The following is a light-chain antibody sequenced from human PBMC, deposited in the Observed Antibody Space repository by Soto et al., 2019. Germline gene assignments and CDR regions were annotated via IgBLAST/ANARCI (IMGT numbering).Light chain of an antibody. CDR2: GVT. V-gene: IGLV2-8*01. CDR3: YSYAGRNIWV. CDR1: GSDIGAYKF. Sequence: QSVLAQPPSASGSPGQSVTISCTGSGSDIGAYKFVSWYQQHPGKAPKRMIFGVTERPSGVPDRFSGSKSGNTASLTVSGLQADDEATYYCYSYAGRNIWVFGGGTKVTVL. J-gene: IGLJ3*02.